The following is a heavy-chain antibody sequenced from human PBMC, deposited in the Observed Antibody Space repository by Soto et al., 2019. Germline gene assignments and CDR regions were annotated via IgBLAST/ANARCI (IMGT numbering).Heavy chain of an antibody. J-gene: IGHJ4*02. CDR3: ARTQRYTVTNYYFDY. Sequence: SGPTLVNTTQILTLPCTFSGSSLSTSGKCVSWIRQPPGKALEWLARIDWDDDKYYSTSLKTRLTISKDTSKNQVVLTMTNMDPVDTATYYCARTQRYTVTNYYFDYWGQGTLVTVSS. CDR1: GSSLSTSGKC. V-gene: IGHV2-70*11. CDR2: IDWDDDK. D-gene: IGHD4-17*01.